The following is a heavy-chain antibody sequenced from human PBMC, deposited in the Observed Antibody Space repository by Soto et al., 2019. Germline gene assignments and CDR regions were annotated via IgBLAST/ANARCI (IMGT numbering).Heavy chain of an antibody. CDR1: GFTFSDYA. D-gene: IGHD6-19*01. CDR3: AKGGRQWLVTSAFNY. Sequence: VQLVESGGGVVQPGRSLRLSCAASGFTFSDYAMHWVRQAPGKGLEWVAVVSHDGRNTHYAASVKGRFTISRDSSQNTVSLEMTSLRAEDTAVYYCAKGGRQWLVTSAFNYWGQGALVTVSS. V-gene: IGHV3-30*18. J-gene: IGHJ4*02. CDR2: VSHDGRNT.